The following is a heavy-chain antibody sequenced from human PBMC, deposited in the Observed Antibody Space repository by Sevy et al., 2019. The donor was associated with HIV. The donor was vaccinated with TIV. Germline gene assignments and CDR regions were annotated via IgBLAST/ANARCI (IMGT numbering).Heavy chain of an antibody. D-gene: IGHD2-21*02. V-gene: IGHV3-30*04. CDR2: ISHDGGTQ. CDR1: GFTFSSYS. Sequence: GGSLRLSCVGSGFTFSSYSFNWVRLAPGKGLEWVSLISHDGGTQFFADSVGGRFTISRDNSKNTLWLEMNSLRPEDTAVSFYARDALPFCGGDCYSHFFDPWGQGILVTVSS. J-gene: IGHJ5*02. CDR3: ARDALPFCGGDCYSHFFDP.